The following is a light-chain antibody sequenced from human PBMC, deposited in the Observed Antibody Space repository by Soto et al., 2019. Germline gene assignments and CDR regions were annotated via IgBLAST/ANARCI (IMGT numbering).Light chain of an antibody. J-gene: IGKJ4*01. V-gene: IGKV3-20*01. CDR1: QIIISSF. CDR2: ATS. CDR3: QQYGHSPLT. Sequence: IVLTQSPGTLSLSPGERATLSCRASQIIISSFLAWYQQKPGQAPRLLIYATSSRATGIPNRFSGSGSGTDFTLTISRLEPEDFAVYYCQQYGHSPLTFGGGTKVAIK.